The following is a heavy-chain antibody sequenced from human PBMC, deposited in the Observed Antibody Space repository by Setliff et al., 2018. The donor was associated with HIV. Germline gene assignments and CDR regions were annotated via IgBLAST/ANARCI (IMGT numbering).Heavy chain of an antibody. V-gene: IGHV4-38-2*02. CDR3: ARDKGDSSGLTYFYMDV. CDR1: GESLSDYY. CDR2: IYHSGSP. D-gene: IGHD3-22*01. Sequence: PSETLSLTCAVYGESLSDYYWGWIRQPPGKGLEWIGSIYHSGSPYDSPSLKSRVTMSVDTSKDQFSLKLSSVTAAEAAVYYCARDKGDSSGLTYFYMDVWGKGTTVTVSS. J-gene: IGHJ6*03.